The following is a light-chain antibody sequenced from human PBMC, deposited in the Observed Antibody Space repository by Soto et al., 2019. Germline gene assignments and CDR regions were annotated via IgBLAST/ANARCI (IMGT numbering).Light chain of an antibody. Sequence: EILMTQSPATLSVSPGERSTLSCRASQSVDSNLAWYQQKPGQAPRILIYGASTRATGISARLSGSGSGTELNLTISRLQPDDFATYYCQNYNSYSEAFGQGTKVDIK. V-gene: IGKV3-15*01. CDR2: GAS. J-gene: IGKJ1*01. CDR3: QNYNSYSEA. CDR1: QSVDSN.